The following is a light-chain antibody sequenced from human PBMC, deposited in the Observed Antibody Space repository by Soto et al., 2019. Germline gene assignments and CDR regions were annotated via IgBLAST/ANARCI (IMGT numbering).Light chain of an antibody. Sequence: DIQMTQSPSSLSASIGDRITITCRATQAIGTDLGWYQQKPGKAPKRLIYAASNLESGVPSRFSGAGSGTDFTLTISSLQPEDFATYYCLQHNTYPHSFGGGTKVEVK. CDR1: QAIGTD. CDR3: LQHNTYPHS. V-gene: IGKV1-17*01. CDR2: AAS. J-gene: IGKJ4*01.